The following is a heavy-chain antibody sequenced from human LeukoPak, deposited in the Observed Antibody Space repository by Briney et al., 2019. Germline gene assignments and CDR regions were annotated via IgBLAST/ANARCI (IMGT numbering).Heavy chain of an antibody. CDR3: AKEGPTVTASGFDY. D-gene: IGHD4-17*01. V-gene: IGHV3-30*18. CDR1: GFTFSSYG. CDR2: ISYDGSNK. Sequence: QTGGSLRLSCAASGFTFSSYGMHWVRQAPGKGLEWVAVISYDGSNKYYADSVKGRFTISRDNSKNTLYLQMNSLRAEDTAVYYCAKEGPTVTASGFDYWGQGTLVTVS. J-gene: IGHJ4*02.